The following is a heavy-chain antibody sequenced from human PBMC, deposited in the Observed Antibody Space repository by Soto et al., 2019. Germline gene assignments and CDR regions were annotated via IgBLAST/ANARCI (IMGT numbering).Heavy chain of an antibody. D-gene: IGHD2-15*01. Sequence: QVQLVESGGGVVQPGRSLRLSCAASGFTFSSYGMHWVRQAPGKGLEWVAVIWYDGSNKYYADSVKGRFTISRDNSKNTLYLQMNSLRAEDTAVYYCAREPGGIGVVVAATYCMDVWGQGHTVTVSS. CDR3: AREPGGIGVVVAATYCMDV. J-gene: IGHJ6*02. CDR1: GFTFSSYG. CDR2: IWYDGSNK. V-gene: IGHV3-33*01.